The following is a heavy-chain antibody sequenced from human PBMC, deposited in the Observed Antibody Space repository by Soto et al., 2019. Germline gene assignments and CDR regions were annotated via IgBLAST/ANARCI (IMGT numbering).Heavy chain of an antibody. CDR2: TYHSGRT. J-gene: IGHJ3*02. V-gene: IGHV4-30-4*01. D-gene: IGHD3-22*01. CDR1: GDSISSGDYY. CDR3: ARRHYYDSSGYADALDI. Sequence: QVHLQESGPGLVEPSQTLSLTCTVSGDSISSGDYYWSWIRQSPDKGLEGIAYTYHSGRTYYQPSLTIRVTISADTSNNQFSPKLSSVTAADTAVYYCARRHYYDSSGYADALDIWGQGTSVTVSS.